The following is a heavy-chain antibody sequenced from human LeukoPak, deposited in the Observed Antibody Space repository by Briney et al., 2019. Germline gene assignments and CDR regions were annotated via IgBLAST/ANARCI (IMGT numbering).Heavy chain of an antibody. D-gene: IGHD2-8*01. CDR2: LNPSGGST. CDR3: ARESCTNGVCYYHFDY. V-gene: IGHV1-46*01. Sequence: GASVKVSCKASGYTLTGYYMHWVRQAPGQGLEWMGILNPSGGSTKYSQNFQGRVTMARDTSTSTVYMELSSLRSEDTAVYYCARESCTNGVCYYHFDYWGQGTLVTVSS. J-gene: IGHJ4*02. CDR1: GYTLTGYY.